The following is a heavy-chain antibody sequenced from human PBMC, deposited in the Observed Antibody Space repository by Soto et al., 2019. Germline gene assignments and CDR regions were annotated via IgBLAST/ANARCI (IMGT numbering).Heavy chain of an antibody. J-gene: IGHJ5*02. D-gene: IGHD6-6*01. CDR3: ARPRKLVDWFDP. CDR2: INPNSGGT. V-gene: IGHV1-2*02. CDR1: GYTFTGYY. Sequence: SVKVSCKASGYTFTGYYMHWVRQAPGQGLEWMGWINPNSGGTNYAQKFQGRVTMTRDTSISTAYMELSRLRSDDTAVYYCARPRKLVDWFDPWGQGTLVTLSS.